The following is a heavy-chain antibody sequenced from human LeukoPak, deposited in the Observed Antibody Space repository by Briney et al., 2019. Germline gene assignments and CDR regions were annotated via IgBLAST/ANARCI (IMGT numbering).Heavy chain of an antibody. CDR3: ASGSIAARQYYFDY. J-gene: IGHJ4*02. D-gene: IGHD6-6*01. Sequence: ASVKVSCKVSGYTLTELSMHWVRQAPGKGLEWMGGFDPEDGETIYAQKFQGRVTMTRDMSTSTVYMELSSLRSEDTAVYYCASGSIAARQYYFDYWGQGTLVTVSS. CDR2: FDPEDGET. V-gene: IGHV1-24*01. CDR1: GYTLTELS.